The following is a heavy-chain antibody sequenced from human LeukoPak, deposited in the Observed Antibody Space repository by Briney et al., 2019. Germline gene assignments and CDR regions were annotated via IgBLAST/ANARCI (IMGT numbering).Heavy chain of an antibody. V-gene: IGHV3-7*01. D-gene: IGHD2-21*01. J-gene: IGHJ4*02. CDR2: IKEDGSEK. CDR1: GFTFSNYW. Sequence: GGSLRLSCAASGFTFSNYWMSWVRQAPGKGLEWVANIKEDGSEKYYVDAVKGRFTISRDNAKKSLFLQMNSLRAEDTAVYYCARSRLDYFDYWGQGTLVTVSS. CDR3: ARSRLDYFDY.